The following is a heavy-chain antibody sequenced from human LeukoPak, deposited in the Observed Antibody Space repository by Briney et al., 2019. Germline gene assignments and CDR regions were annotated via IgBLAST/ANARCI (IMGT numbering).Heavy chain of an antibody. CDR2: ISAYNGYT. CDR1: GYTFTAYG. CDR3: ARGPWGLAAAGTFFY. V-gene: IGHV1-18*01. J-gene: IGHJ4*02. D-gene: IGHD6-13*01. Sequence: ASVKVSCKASGYTFTAYGIGWVRQAPGQGLEWMGWISAYNGYTNYAQNLQGRVTMTTDTSTSTAYMELSSLRSEDTAVYYCARGPWGLAAAGTFFYWGQGTLVTVSS.